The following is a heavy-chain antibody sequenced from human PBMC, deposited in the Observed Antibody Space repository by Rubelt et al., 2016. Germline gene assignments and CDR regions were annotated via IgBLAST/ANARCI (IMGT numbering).Heavy chain of an antibody. CDR2: INRDGSKK. CDR3: ARDNHGSRDY. V-gene: IGHV3-7*03. D-gene: IGHD3-10*01. Sequence: EVQLLESGGGLVQPGGSLRLSCAASGFTFSSYAMSWVRQAPGKGLECVANINRDGSKKYYVESVKGRFTISRDNARNSLYLDMHGLRVDDTDVYYCARDNHGSRDYRRQRTLVTVSS. CDR1: GFTFSSYA. J-gene: IGHJ4*02.